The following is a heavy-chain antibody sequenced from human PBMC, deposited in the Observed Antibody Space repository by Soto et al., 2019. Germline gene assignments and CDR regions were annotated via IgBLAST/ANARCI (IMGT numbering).Heavy chain of an antibody. D-gene: IGHD5-18*01. Sequence: QVQLVQSGAEVKKPGSSVKVSCKASGGTFSSYAISWVRQAPGQGLEWMGGIIPIFGTANYAQKFQGRVTITADKSTSTAYMELSSLRSEDTAVYYCARTAERGYSYGPYYYYYGMDVWGQGTTVTVSS. CDR2: IIPIFGTA. V-gene: IGHV1-69*06. CDR1: GGTFSSYA. J-gene: IGHJ6*02. CDR3: ARTAERGYSYGPYYYYYGMDV.